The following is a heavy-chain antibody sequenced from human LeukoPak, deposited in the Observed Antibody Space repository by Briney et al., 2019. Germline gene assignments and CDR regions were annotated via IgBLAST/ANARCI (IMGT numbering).Heavy chain of an antibody. Sequence: SETLSLTCTVSGGSISSYYWSWIRQPPGKGLEWIGYIYYSGSTNYNPSLKSRVTISVGTSKNQFSLKLSSVTAADTAVYYCARDRGGSYPFDYWGQGTLVTVSS. CDR2: IYYSGST. V-gene: IGHV4-59*01. D-gene: IGHD1-26*01. J-gene: IGHJ4*02. CDR1: GGSISSYY. CDR3: ARDRGGSYPFDY.